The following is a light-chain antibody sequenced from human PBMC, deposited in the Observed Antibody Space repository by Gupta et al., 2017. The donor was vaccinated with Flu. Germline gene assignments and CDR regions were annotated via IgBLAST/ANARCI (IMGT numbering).Light chain of an antibody. Sequence: DRATLPCRASQSFHTPFLAWYQLKPGRAPRLLIYGAYNRSTGIADRFSGSGSGTDFTLTISRLEPEDSAVYYCQHYVSSPWNFGHGTKVEIK. J-gene: IGKJ1*01. V-gene: IGKV3-20*01. CDR3: QHYVSSPWN. CDR1: QSFHTPF. CDR2: GAY.